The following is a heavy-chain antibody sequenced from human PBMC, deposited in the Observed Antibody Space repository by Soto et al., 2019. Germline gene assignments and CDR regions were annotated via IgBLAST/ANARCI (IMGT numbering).Heavy chain of an antibody. CDR3: XXXXXXXXXXXCLXPXHXXDP. D-gene: IGHD3-16*01. V-gene: IGHV1-69*02. Sequence: QVQLXQSGAXVKXPGSSVKVSCKASGGTFSSYTISWVRQAPGQGLEWMGRIIPILGIANYAQKFQGXXXXXXXXXXXXXXXXXXXXXXXXXXXXXXXXXXXXXXXXXCLXPXHXXDPXXQGXXXTX. CDR1: GGTFSSYT. CDR2: IIPILGIA. J-gene: IGHJ5*02.